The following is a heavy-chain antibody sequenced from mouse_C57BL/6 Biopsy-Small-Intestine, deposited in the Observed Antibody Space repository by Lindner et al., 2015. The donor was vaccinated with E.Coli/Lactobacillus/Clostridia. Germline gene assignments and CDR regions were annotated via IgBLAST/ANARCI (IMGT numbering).Heavy chain of an antibody. CDR3: ARDWCPVEDDTCYNWFDH. CDR1: GYTFTSYY. V-gene: IGHV1S12*01. D-gene: IGHD1-3*01. Sequence: SVKVSCKASGYTFTSYYIHWVRQAPGQGLEWMGIVNPSDGSTSYAQKFQGRVTMTRDTSTSTVYMELSSLRSEDTAVYYCARDWCPVEDDTCYNWFDHWGQGTLVTVSS. J-gene: IGHJ4*01. CDR2: VNPSDGST.